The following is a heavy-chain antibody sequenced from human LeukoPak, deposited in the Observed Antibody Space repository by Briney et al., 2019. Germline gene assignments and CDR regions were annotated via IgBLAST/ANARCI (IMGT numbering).Heavy chain of an antibody. CDR2: VNHSGDT. D-gene: IGHD3-10*01. CDR1: GGSFSGYY. CDR3: ARGDPKTVVQGVLGIKYHYYYMDV. J-gene: IGHJ6*03. Sequence: PSETLSLTCAVYGGSFSGYYWSWIRQPPGKGLEWIGEVNHSGDTNYNPSLKSRVTISVVTSKNQFSLKLSSVTAADTSVYYCARGDPKTVVQGVLGIKYHYYYMDVWGKGTTVTVSS. V-gene: IGHV4-34*01.